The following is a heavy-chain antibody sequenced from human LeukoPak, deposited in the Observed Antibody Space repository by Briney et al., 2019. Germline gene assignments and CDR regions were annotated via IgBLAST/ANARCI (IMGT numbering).Heavy chain of an antibody. CDR2: IYYSGST. CDR3: AKALTPSSWFDP. D-gene: IGHD3-9*01. J-gene: IGHJ5*02. CDR1: SASISSYY. Sequence: SETLSLTCTVSSASISSYYWSWIRQPPGKGLEWIGYIYYSGSTNYTPSLKNRVTILVDTSKDQFSLRLSSVTAADTAVYYCAKALTPSSWFDPWGQGTLVTVSS. V-gene: IGHV4-59*01.